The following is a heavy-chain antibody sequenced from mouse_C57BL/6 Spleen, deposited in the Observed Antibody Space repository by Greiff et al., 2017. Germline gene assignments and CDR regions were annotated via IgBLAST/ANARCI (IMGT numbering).Heavy chain of an antibody. V-gene: IGHV3-8*01. J-gene: IGHJ4*01. Sequence: VQLQQSGPGLAKPSQTLSLTCSVTGYSITSDYWNWIRKFPGNKLEYMGYISYSGSTYYNPSLKSRISITRDTSKNQYYLQLNSVTTEDTATYYCARCPYYYGSRVYYAMDYWGQGTSVTVSS. D-gene: IGHD1-1*01. CDR1: GYSITSDY. CDR2: ISYSGST. CDR3: ARCPYYYGSRVYYAMDY.